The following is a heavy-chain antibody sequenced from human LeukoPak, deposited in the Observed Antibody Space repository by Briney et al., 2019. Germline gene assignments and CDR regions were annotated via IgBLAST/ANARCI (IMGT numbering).Heavy chain of an antibody. Sequence: ASETLSLTCTVSGGSISSYYWSWIRQPPGKGLEWIGYIYYSGTTNYNPSLKSRVTISVDTSKNQFSLKLSSVIAADTAVYYCARGVYIAAAQYGYWGQGTLVTVSS. CDR1: GGSISSYY. V-gene: IGHV4-59*01. J-gene: IGHJ4*02. D-gene: IGHD6-13*01. CDR3: ARGVYIAAAQYGY. CDR2: IYYSGTT.